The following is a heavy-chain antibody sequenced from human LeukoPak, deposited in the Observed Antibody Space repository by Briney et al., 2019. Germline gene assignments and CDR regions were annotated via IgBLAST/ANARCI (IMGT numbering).Heavy chain of an antibody. D-gene: IGHD2-15*01. Sequence: PGGSLRLSCAASGFTFSSYAMSWVRQAPGKGLEWVSAISGSGGSTYYADSVKGRFTISRDNSKNTLYLQMNSLRAEDTAVYYCAKYCSGGSCYDNYYFDYWGQGTLVTVSS. CDR3: AKYCSGGSCYDNYYFDY. V-gene: IGHV3-23*01. CDR2: ISGSGGST. J-gene: IGHJ4*02. CDR1: GFTFSSYA.